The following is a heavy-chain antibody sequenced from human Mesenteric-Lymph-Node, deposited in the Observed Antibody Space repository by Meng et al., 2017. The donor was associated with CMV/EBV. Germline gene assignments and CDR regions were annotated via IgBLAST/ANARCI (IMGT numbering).Heavy chain of an antibody. CDR3: AKGEVFLYYYGMDV. Sequence: GLSLGLSCAASGFTFSRYAMSSVRHAPGKGLEWVSAISGSGSSTYYADSVKGRFTISRDNSKNTLYLRMNSLRAEDTAVYYCAKGEVFLYYYGMDVWGQGTTVTVSS. J-gene: IGHJ6*02. V-gene: IGHV3-23*01. CDR1: GFTFSRYA. D-gene: IGHD3-10*01. CDR2: ISGSGSST.